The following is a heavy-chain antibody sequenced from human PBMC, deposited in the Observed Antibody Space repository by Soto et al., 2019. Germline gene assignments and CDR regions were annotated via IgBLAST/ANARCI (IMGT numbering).Heavy chain of an antibody. CDR2: IYYSGST. Sequence: QLQLQESGPGLVKPSETLSLTCTVSGGSISSSSYYWGWIRQPPGKGLQWIGSIYYSGSTYYNPSLKSRVTITVDTSKNQSSLKLSSVTAADTAVYYCARSLPGGRLLYGMDVWGQGTTVTVSS. V-gene: IGHV4-39*01. CDR1: GGSISSSSYY. CDR3: ARSLPGGRLLYGMDV. J-gene: IGHJ6*02. D-gene: IGHD2-2*01.